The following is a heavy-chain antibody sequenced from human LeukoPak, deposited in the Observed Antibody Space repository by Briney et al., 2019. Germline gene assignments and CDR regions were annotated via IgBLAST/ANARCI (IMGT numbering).Heavy chain of an antibody. V-gene: IGHV1-18*01. CDR3: ARDKYGSSGYDSYYYYYGMDA. D-gene: IGHD5-12*01. CDR2: ISAYNCNT. CDR1: GYTFTSYG. J-gene: IGHJ6*02. Sequence: GASVNVSCKASGYTFTSYGIHWLRQAPGQGLAWMGWISAYNCNTNYAQKLQGRVTMTTDTSTSTAYMELRSLRSDDTAVYYCARDKYGSSGYDSYYYYYGMDAWGQGTTVTVSS.